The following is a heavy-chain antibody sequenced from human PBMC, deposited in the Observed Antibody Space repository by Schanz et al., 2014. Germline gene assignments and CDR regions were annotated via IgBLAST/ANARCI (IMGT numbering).Heavy chain of an antibody. CDR3: ARDRWDWNNAFDI. J-gene: IGHJ3*02. Sequence: QVVESGGGLVKPGGSLRLSCAASGFTFDDYAMHWVRQAPGKGLEWVSGISWNSGSIGYEDSVKGRFTISRDNSKNTLYLQMNSLRAEDTAVYYCARDRWDWNNAFDIWGQGTMVTVSS. CDR1: GFTFDDYA. CDR2: ISWNSGSI. D-gene: IGHD1-1*01. V-gene: IGHV3-9*01.